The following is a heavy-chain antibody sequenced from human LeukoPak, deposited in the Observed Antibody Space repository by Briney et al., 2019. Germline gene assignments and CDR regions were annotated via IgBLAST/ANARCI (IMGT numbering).Heavy chain of an antibody. V-gene: IGHV3-23*01. CDR1: GFSFSGYA. CDR3: AKVSTGEQFDY. CDR2: ISGSGGST. D-gene: IGHD7-27*01. Sequence: GGSLRLSCAASGFSFSGYAMNWVRQAPGKGLEWVSAISGSGGSTYYADSVKGRFTISRDNSKNTLYLQMNSLRAEDTAVYYCAKVSTGEQFDYWGQGTLVTVSS. J-gene: IGHJ4*02.